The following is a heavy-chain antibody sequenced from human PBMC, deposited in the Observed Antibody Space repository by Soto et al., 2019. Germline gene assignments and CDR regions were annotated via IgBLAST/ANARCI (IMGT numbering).Heavy chain of an antibody. CDR2: ISYDGSNK. J-gene: IGHJ6*02. CDR3: AKDLGRYNYGMDV. D-gene: IGHD3-16*01. CDR1: GLTFNTYG. V-gene: IGHV3-30*18. Sequence: GGSLRLSCAASGLTFNTYGMHWVRQAPGKGLGWVAVISYDGSNKYYADSVKGRFTISRDNSKNTLYLQMNSLRGEDTAVYYCAKDLGRYNYGMDVWGQGTTVTVSS.